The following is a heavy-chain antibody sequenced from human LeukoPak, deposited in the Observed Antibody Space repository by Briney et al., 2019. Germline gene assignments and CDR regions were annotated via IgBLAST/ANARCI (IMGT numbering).Heavy chain of an antibody. V-gene: IGHV3-30*18. CDR2: ISYDGSNK. CDR3: AKDYFAVAGSCYFDY. Sequence: GGSLRLSCAASGFTFSSYGMHWVRQAPGKGLEWVAVISYDGSNKYYADSVKGRFTISRDNSKNTLYLQMNSLRAEDTAVYYCAKDYFAVAGSCYFDYWGQGTLVTVSS. D-gene: IGHD6-19*01. J-gene: IGHJ4*02. CDR1: GFTFSSYG.